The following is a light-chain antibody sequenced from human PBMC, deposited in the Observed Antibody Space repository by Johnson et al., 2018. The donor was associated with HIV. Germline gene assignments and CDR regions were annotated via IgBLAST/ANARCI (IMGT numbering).Light chain of an antibody. CDR2: ENT. CDR1: SSNIGNNY. CDR3: ATWDSSLSAPYV. J-gene: IGLJ1*01. Sequence: QSVLTQPPSVSAAPGQKVTISCSGSSSNIGNNYVSWYQQLPGTAPKLLIYENTKRPSGIPDRFSGSKSGTSATLGITGLQTGDEADYYCATWDSSLSAPYVFGTGTKVTVL. V-gene: IGLV1-51*02.